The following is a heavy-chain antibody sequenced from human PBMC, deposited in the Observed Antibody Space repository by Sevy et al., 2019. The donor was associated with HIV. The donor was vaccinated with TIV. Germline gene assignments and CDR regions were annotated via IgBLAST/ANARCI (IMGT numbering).Heavy chain of an antibody. D-gene: IGHD6-19*01. Sequence: GGSLRLSCAASRFSFSSYAMSWVRQAPGKGLEWVSGISGSGGSTYYADSVKGRFTISRDNCKNTLDLQMNSLRAEDTALYYCAKDIDSSGYYYFDYWGQGTLVTVSS. J-gene: IGHJ4*02. CDR2: ISGSGGST. CDR3: AKDIDSSGYYYFDY. V-gene: IGHV3-23*01. CDR1: RFSFSSYA.